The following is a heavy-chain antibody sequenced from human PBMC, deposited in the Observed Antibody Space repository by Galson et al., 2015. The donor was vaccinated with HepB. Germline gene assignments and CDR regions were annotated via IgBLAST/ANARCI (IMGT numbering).Heavy chain of an antibody. CDR3: ATTLRPDIVLMVYAFTTTRYYGMDV. CDR2: FDPEDGET. J-gene: IGHJ6*02. D-gene: IGHD2-8*01. Sequence: SVKVSCKVSGYTLTELSMHWVRQAPGKGLEWMGGFDPEDGETIYAQKFQGRVTMTEDTSTDTAYMELSSLRSEDTAVYYCATTLRPDIVLMVYAFTTTRYYGMDVWGQGTTVTVSS. V-gene: IGHV1-24*01. CDR1: GYTLTELS.